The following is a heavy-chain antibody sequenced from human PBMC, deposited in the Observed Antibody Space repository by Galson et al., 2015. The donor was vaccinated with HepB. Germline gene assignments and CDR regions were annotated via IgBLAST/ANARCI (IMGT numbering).Heavy chain of an antibody. Sequence: SLRLSCAASGFTFSSYGMHWVRQAPGKGLEWVAVISYDGSNKYYADSVKGRFTISRDNSKSTLYLQMNSLRAEDTAVYYCAKDRYQSIDYWGQGTLVTVSS. J-gene: IGHJ4*02. CDR3: AKDRYQSIDY. CDR1: GFTFSSYG. CDR2: ISYDGSNK. D-gene: IGHD3-16*02. V-gene: IGHV3-30*18.